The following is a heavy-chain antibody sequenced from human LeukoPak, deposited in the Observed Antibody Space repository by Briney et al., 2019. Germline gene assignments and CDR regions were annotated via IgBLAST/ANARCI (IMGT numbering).Heavy chain of an antibody. CDR3: TRSGYRHPYHFDS. CDR1: GFSVRTTY. Sequence: PGGSRRLSCAASGFSVRTTYMSWVRQAPGKGLEWVSVLYTGGGTDHADSVKGRFTISRDNSKNTLSLQMNSLRVEDTAIYYCTRSGYRHPYHFDSWGQGTLVTVSS. V-gene: IGHV3-53*01. CDR2: LYTGGGT. D-gene: IGHD3-22*01. J-gene: IGHJ4*02.